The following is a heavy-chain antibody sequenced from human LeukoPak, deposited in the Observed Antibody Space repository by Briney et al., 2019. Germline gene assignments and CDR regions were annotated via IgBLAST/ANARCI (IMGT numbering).Heavy chain of an antibody. CDR2: IYPADSNT. V-gene: IGHV5-51*01. D-gene: IGHD2-21*01. Sequence: GESLKISGTGSGYSFATYWIAWVRQMPGKGLEWMGIIYPADSNTRYSPSFKGQVTISVDKSNSTAYLQWSSLKASDTAMYFCARLYSILSPFDPWGQGTLVTVSS. CDR3: ARLYSILSPFDP. J-gene: IGHJ5*02. CDR1: GYSFATYW.